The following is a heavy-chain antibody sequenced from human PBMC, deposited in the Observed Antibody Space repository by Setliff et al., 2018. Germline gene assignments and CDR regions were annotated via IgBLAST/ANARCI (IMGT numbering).Heavy chain of an antibody. V-gene: IGHV4-59*08. CDR2: VSYSGSP. Sequence: SETLSLTCTVSGDSLSGHYWSWIRQSPGKGLEWIAYVSYSGSPNYNPSLKSRVTISVDTSKNQFSLKLSSVTAADTAVYYCARGAGSVDYWGQGTLVTV. CDR3: ARGAGSVDY. J-gene: IGHJ4*02. CDR1: GDSLSGHY.